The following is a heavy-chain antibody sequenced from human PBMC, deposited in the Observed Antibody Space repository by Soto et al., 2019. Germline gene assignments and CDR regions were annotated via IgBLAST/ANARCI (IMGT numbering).Heavy chain of an antibody. D-gene: IGHD4-17*01. CDR2: ISTSFFVT. Sequence: GGSLRLSCAASGFTFSSYSMNWVRQSPGKGLEWLSYISTSFFVTYNADSGKGRFTMSRDNAKKSVYLQMNSLRDEDTAVYYCVRDQDYAFDYWGQGALVTVSS. J-gene: IGHJ4*02. CDR1: GFTFSSYS. CDR3: VRDQDYAFDY. V-gene: IGHV3-48*02.